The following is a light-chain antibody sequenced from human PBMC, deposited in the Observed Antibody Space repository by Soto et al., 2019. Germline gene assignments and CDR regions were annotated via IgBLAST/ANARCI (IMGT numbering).Light chain of an antibody. Sequence: DIQMTQSPSSLSASVGDRVTITCRASQSISNYLNWYQQKPGKVPNLLIYTATSLQSGVPSRFGGSGSGTDFTLTISSLQPEDFATYYCQQSYNTPWTFGQGTKVEIK. CDR1: QSISNY. J-gene: IGKJ1*01. CDR3: QQSYNTPWT. CDR2: TAT. V-gene: IGKV1-39*01.